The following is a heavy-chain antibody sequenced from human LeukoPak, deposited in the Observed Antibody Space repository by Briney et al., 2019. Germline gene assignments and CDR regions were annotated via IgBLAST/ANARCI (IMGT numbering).Heavy chain of an antibody. V-gene: IGHV3-30*18. Sequence: QAGGSLRLSCAASGFTFSSYGMHWVRQAPGKGLEWVAVISYDGSNKYYADSVKGRFTISRDNSKNTLYLQMNSLRLEDTAVYYCAKERYCSTTTCPFDSWGQGTLVTVSS. D-gene: IGHD2-2*01. J-gene: IGHJ4*02. CDR1: GFTFSSYG. CDR2: ISYDGSNK. CDR3: AKERYCSTTTCPFDS.